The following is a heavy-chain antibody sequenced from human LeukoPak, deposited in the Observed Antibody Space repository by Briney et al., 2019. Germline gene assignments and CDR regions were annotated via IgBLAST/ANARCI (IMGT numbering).Heavy chain of an antibody. V-gene: IGHV1-18*01. D-gene: IGHD3-3*01. Sequence: ASVKVSCKASGYTFTTYAISWVRQAPGQGLEWMGWISAYNGNTNYAQKLQGRVTMTTDTSTSTAYMELRSLRSDDTAVYYCAREFRTYYDFWSGYHIFDFWGQGTLVTVSS. CDR3: AREFRTYYDFWSGYHIFDF. CDR2: ISAYNGNT. CDR1: GYTFTTYA. J-gene: IGHJ4*02.